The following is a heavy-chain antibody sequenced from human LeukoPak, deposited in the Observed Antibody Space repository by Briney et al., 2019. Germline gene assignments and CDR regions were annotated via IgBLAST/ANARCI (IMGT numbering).Heavy chain of an antibody. D-gene: IGHD5-18*01. CDR1: EFTFSSYW. Sequence: PGGSLRLSCGASEFTFSSYWMSWVRQAPGKGLEWVANIKEDGSEKYYVDSVKGRFIISRDNAKNSLYLHMNDLRAEDTAVYYCARDPGDRAIDRWFDPWGQGTLVIVSS. CDR2: IKEDGSEK. J-gene: IGHJ5*02. CDR3: ARDPGDRAIDRWFDP. V-gene: IGHV3-7*03.